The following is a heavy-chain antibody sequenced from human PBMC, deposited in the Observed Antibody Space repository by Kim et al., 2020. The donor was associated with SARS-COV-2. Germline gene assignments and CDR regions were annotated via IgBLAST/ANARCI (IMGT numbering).Heavy chain of an antibody. V-gene: IGHV1-46*01. D-gene: IGHD2-21*01. CDR3: ARVQPYGDYYGMDV. J-gene: IGHJ6*02. Sequence: AQKFQGRVTMTRDTSTSTVYMELSSLRSEDTAVYYCARVQPYGDYYGMDVWGQGTTVTVSS.